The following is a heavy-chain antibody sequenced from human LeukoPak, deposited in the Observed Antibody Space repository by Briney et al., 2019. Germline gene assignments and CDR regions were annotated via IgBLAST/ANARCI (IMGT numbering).Heavy chain of an antibody. J-gene: IGHJ4*02. Sequence: GGSLRLSCAASGFTFEDFSMHWVRQVPGKGLEWICLIDWDGGIIYYADSVKGRFTVSRDNSKRSLYLHLSSLTPEDTALYYCAKDSFVGTTSFLDSWGQGTLVTVSS. D-gene: IGHD1-26*01. V-gene: IGHV3-43*01. CDR3: AKDSFVGTTSFLDS. CDR1: GFTFEDFS. CDR2: IDWDGGII.